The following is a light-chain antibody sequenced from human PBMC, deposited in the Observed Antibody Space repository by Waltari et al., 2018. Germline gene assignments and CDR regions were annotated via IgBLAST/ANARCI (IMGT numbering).Light chain of an antibody. J-gene: IGLJ2*01. CDR2: GTS. CDR3: QSYDTSLSVV. CDR1: GSHLRDGYD. Sequence: QSVLTQPPSVSGAPGQRVPISCPGSGSHLRDGYDVHWYQQHPGKAPKLLIYGTSTRPPGVPDRFFGSQSGTSASLAITALQAEDEAEYYCQSYDTSLSVVFGGGTKLTVL. V-gene: IGLV1-40*01.